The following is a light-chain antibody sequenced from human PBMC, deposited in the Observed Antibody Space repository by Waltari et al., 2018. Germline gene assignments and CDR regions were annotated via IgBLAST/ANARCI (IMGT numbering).Light chain of an antibody. J-gene: IGLJ3*02. CDR3: AAWDDTLNGPV. CDR2: NDD. Sequence: QSVLTQAPSASVTPGQRVTISCSGTISNIGDNPVSWYQQFPGTAPNLLIYNDDRRPSGVPDRFSGSKSGTSASLAISGLQSADVATYFCAAWDDTLNGPVFGGGTKLTVL. V-gene: IGLV1-44*01. CDR1: ISNIGDNP.